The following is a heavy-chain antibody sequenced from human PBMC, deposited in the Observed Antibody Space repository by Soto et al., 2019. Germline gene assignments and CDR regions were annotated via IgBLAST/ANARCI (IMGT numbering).Heavy chain of an antibody. J-gene: IGHJ4*02. Sequence: QVQLQESGPGLVKPSQTLSLTCTVSGVSVSSGDHYWSWLRQPPGKGLESIVYIQYGASTYYNPSLTIRTTISVDTSKNQFSLMLRSVTAADTAVYYCARGRGYGYGIDYWGQGTLVTVSS. CDR3: ARGRGYGYGIDY. V-gene: IGHV4-30-4*01. CDR1: GVSVSSGDHY. CDR2: IQYGAST. D-gene: IGHD5-18*01.